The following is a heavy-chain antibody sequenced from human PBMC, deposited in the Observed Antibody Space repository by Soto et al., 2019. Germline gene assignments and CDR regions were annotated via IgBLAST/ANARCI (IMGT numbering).Heavy chain of an antibody. CDR3: ARSQGSSTSLEIYYYYYYGMDV. CDR1: GGTFGSYA. D-gene: IGHD2-2*01. CDR2: IIPIPGTA. J-gene: IGHJ6*02. V-gene: IGHV1-69*01. Sequence: QVQLVQSGAEVKKPGSSVKVSCEAAGGTFGSYAISWVRQAPGQGLEWIGGIIPIPGTANYAQKFQGRVTIAADESTSTAYMELSSLRSEDTAVYYCARSQGSSTSLEIYYYYYYGMDVWGQGTTVTVSS.